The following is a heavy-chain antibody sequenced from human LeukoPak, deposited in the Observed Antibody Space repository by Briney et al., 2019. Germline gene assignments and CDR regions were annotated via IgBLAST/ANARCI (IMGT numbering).Heavy chain of an antibody. CDR2: ITSSSSYI. V-gene: IGHV3-21*01. CDR3: ARGTGGDWLLEDYFDY. D-gene: IGHD3/OR15-3a*01. Sequence: PGGSLRLSCAASGFTFSSYSINWVRQAPGKGLEWVSSITSSSSYIYNADSVKGRFTISRDNAKNSLYLQMNSLRAEDTAVYYCARGTGGDWLLEDYFDYWGQGTLVTVSS. CDR1: GFTFSSYS. J-gene: IGHJ4*02.